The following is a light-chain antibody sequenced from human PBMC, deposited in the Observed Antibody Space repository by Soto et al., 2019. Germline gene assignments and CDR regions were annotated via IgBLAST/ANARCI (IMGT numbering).Light chain of an antibody. J-gene: IGKJ4*01. V-gene: IGKV1-12*01. Sequence: DIQMTQSPSFVSASVGDRVTITCRASQDISKWLAWYQQKPGRAPKILIFAASTLQRGVPSRFSGSGYGTDFTLTISSLQPEDSANYYCQQADSIPLTFGGGTKVDFK. CDR3: QQADSIPLT. CDR2: AAS. CDR1: QDISKW.